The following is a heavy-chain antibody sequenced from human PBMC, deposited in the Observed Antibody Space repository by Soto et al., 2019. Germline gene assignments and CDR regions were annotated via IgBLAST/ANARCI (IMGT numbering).Heavy chain of an antibody. CDR1: GGSLSSYY. CDR3: ARDKITGLFDY. CDR2: VYYSGIT. Sequence: SETLSLTCTVSGGSLSSYYWTWIRQPPGKGLEWIGYVYYSGITNYNPSLKSRVTISVDTSKNQFFLKLTSVAAADTAVYYCARDKITGLFDYCGQGTLVTVSS. J-gene: IGHJ4*02. V-gene: IGHV4-59*12. D-gene: IGHD2-8*02.